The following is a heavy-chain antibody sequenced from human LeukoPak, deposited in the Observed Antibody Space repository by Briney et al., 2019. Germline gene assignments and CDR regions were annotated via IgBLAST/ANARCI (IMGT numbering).Heavy chain of an antibody. D-gene: IGHD3-22*01. CDR1: GFTFDDYG. CDR2: INWNGGST. J-gene: IGHJ4*02. V-gene: IGHV3-20*04. CDR3: ARVSGLGSYYDSSGYPDY. Sequence: PGGSLRLSCAASGFTFDDYGMSWVRLAPGKGLEWASGINWNGGSTGYADSVKGRFTISRDNAKNSLYLQMNSLRAEDTALYYCARVSGLGSYYDSSGYPDYWGQGTLVTVSS.